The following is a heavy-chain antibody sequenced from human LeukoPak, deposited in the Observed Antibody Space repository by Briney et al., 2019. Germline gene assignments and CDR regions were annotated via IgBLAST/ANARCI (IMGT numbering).Heavy chain of an antibody. CDR2: IIPIFGTA. Sequence: SVTVSFKASGGTFSSYAISWVRQAPGQGLEWMGVIIPIFGTANYAQKFQGRVTITTAESTSTAYMELSSLRSEDTAVYYCARAGGYSGSYYGNFDYWGQGTLVTVSS. CDR1: GGTFSSYA. V-gene: IGHV1-69*05. D-gene: IGHD1-26*01. CDR3: ARAGGYSGSYYGNFDY. J-gene: IGHJ4*02.